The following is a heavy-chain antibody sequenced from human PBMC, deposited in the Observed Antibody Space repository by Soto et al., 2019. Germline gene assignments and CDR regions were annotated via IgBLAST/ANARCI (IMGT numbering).Heavy chain of an antibody. J-gene: IGHJ4*02. CDR3: AHIGITTWFAY. CDR2: IYWDDDK. CDR1: GFSLSTRGVG. D-gene: IGHD1-20*01. V-gene: IGHV2-5*02. Sequence: QITLKESGPTLVKPTQTLTLTCTFSGFSLSTRGVGVGWIRQPPGKALEWLALIYWDDDKRYSPFLKSRLTITKDTSKHQVVLTMTNMDPVDTGTYYCAHIGITTWFAYWGQGTLVTVSS.